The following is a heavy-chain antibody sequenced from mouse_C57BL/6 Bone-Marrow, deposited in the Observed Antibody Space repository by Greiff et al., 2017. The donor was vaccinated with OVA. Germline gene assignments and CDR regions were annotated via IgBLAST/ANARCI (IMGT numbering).Heavy chain of an antibody. CDR1: GYSITSGYY. Sequence: DVQLQESGPGLVKPSQSLSLTCSVTGYSITSGYYWNWIRQFPGNKLEWMGNISYDGSNNYNPSLKNRISLTRDTSKNQFFLKLNSVTTEDTATYYCARGDGYSGDFDYWGQGTTLTVSS. CDR3: ARGDGYSGDFDY. D-gene: IGHD2-3*01. CDR2: ISYDGSN. V-gene: IGHV3-6*01. J-gene: IGHJ2*01.